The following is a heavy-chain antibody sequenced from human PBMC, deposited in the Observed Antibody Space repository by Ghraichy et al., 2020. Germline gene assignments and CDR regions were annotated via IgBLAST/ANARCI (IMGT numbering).Heavy chain of an antibody. Sequence: SQTLSLTCAVYGGSFSGYYWSWIRQPPGKGLEWIGEINHSGSTNYNPSLKSRVTISVDTSKNQFSLKLSSVTAADTAVYYCARAVDYDFWSGYYSELKYYYYGMDVWGQGTTVTVSS. D-gene: IGHD3-3*01. V-gene: IGHV4-34*01. J-gene: IGHJ6*02. CDR1: GGSFSGYY. CDR2: INHSGST. CDR3: ARAVDYDFWSGYYSELKYYYYGMDV.